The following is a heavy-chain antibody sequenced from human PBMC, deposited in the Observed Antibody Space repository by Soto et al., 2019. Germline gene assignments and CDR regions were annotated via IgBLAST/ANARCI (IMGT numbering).Heavy chain of an antibody. CDR3: AREGLGVVIDYGMDV. Sequence: PGGSLRLSCGASGFTFSSYGTHWVRQAPGKGLEWVAVIWYDGSNKYYADSVKGRFTISRDNSKNTLYLQMNSLRAEDTAVYYCAREGLGVVIDYGMDVWGQGTTVTVSS. D-gene: IGHD3-3*01. V-gene: IGHV3-33*01. J-gene: IGHJ6*02. CDR2: IWYDGSNK. CDR1: GFTFSSYG.